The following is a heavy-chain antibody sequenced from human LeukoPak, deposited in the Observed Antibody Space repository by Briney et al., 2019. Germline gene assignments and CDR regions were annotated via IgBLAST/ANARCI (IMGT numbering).Heavy chain of an antibody. D-gene: IGHD5-18*01. CDR3: ARGYSYYFDY. CDR2: IYSSGST. Sequence: LETLSLTCTVSGGSISSYYWSWIRQPPGKGLEWIGYIYSSGSTNYNPSLKSRVTISVDTSKSQFSLKLSSVSAADTAVYYCARGYSYYFDYWGQGTLVTVSS. CDR1: GGSISSYY. V-gene: IGHV4-59*01. J-gene: IGHJ4*02.